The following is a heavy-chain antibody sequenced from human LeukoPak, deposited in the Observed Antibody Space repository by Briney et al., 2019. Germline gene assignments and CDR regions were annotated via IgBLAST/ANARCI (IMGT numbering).Heavy chain of an antibody. V-gene: IGHV4-59*01. D-gene: IGHD6-13*01. CDR2: IYYSGGT. J-gene: IGHJ3*01. Sequence: SETLSLTCSVSGGSFDSKYWSWIRQPPGKGLEWLGYIYYSGGTNYNPSLKSRVTISVDTSNNQFSLRLSSVTAADTAVYYCARDFPSAASGAFDFWGQGKMVTVSS. CDR1: GGSFDSKY. CDR3: ARDFPSAASGAFDF.